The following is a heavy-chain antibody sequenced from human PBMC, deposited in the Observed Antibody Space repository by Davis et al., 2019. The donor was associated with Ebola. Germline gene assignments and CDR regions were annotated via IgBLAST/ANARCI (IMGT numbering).Heavy chain of an antibody. Sequence: GESLKISCAASGFTFSDYGMFWVRQAPGKVMEWVAVISPDGSDKNYADSVKGRFTISRDNPKNTLYLQMNSLRPEDTAVYYCVKTRSNWWNDALDMWGQGTMVTVSS. CDR1: GFTFSDYG. J-gene: IGHJ3*02. CDR3: VKTRSNWWNDALDM. D-gene: IGHD2-8*02. V-gene: IGHV3-30*18. CDR2: ISPDGSDK.